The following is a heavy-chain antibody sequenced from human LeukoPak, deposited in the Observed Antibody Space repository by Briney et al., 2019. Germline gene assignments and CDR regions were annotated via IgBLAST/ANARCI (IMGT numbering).Heavy chain of an antibody. CDR3: ARVSGSYSNYYYGMDV. CDR1: GYTFTGYY. V-gene: IGHV1-8*02. J-gene: IGHJ6*02. D-gene: IGHD1-26*01. CDR2: MNPNSGNT. Sequence: ASVKVSCKASGYTFTGYYMHWVRQATGQGLEWMGWMNPNSGNTGYAQKFQGRVTMTRNTSISTAYMELSSLRSEDTAVYYCARVSGSYSNYYYGMDVWGQGTTVTVSS.